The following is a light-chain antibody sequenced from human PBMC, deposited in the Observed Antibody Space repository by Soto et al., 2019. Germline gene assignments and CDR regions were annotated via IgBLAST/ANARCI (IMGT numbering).Light chain of an antibody. V-gene: IGKV1-6*01. Sequence: AIQMTQSPSSLSASVGDRVTITCRASQGIRNDLGWYHQKPGKAPKVLIHAASSLQSGVPSRFSGSGSGTDFTLTISRLQPEDYGTYYCLQDYNYPLTFGGGTKVEIK. CDR3: LQDYNYPLT. J-gene: IGKJ4*01. CDR2: AAS. CDR1: QGIRND.